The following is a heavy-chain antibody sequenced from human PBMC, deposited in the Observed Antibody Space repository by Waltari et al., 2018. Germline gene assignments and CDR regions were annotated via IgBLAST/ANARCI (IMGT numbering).Heavy chain of an antibody. D-gene: IGHD1-26*01. Sequence: QVTLKESGPALVKPRQTLRLTCTFSGFSLSINGMRVSWIRQPPGKALEWLARIDWDDDKFYSTSLKTRLTISKDTSKNQVVLTLTNVDPVDTATYYCAWIRPDSGSFEVWGQGSLVTVSS. V-gene: IGHV2-70*04. CDR1: GFSLSINGMR. J-gene: IGHJ4*02. CDR3: AWIRPDSGSFEV. CDR2: IDWDDDK.